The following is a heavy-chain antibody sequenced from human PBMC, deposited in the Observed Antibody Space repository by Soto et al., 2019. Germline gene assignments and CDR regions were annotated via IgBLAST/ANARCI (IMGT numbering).Heavy chain of an antibody. D-gene: IGHD6-25*01. V-gene: IGHV4-34*01. CDR1: GGSFSGYY. Sequence: QVQLQQWGAGLLKPSETLSLTCAVYGGSFSGYYWSWIRQPPGKGLAWIGEINHRGSTNYNPSLKRRVNISVNTSKNQFSLKLNSVTAADTAVYYCARGSRVKIPAASGRDYYYHGLDVWGQGTAVTVSS. CDR2: INHRGST. J-gene: IGHJ6*02. CDR3: ARGSRVKIPAASGRDYYYHGLDV.